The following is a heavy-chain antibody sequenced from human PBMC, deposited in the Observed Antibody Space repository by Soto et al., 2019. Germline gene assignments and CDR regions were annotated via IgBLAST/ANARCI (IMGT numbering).Heavy chain of an antibody. CDR3: ASLYSSGWYVPVGYFDY. CDR1: GGTFSSYA. CDR2: IIPIFGTA. D-gene: IGHD6-19*01. J-gene: IGHJ4*02. Sequence: QVQMVQSGAEVKKPGSSVKVSCKASGGTFSSYAISWVRQAPGQGLEWMGGIIPIFGTANYAQKFQGRVTITADESTSTAYMELSSLRSEDTAVYYCASLYSSGWYVPVGYFDYWGQETLVTVSS. V-gene: IGHV1-69*01.